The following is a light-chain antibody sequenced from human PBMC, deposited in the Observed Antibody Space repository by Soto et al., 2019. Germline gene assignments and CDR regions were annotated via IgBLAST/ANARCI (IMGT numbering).Light chain of an antibody. V-gene: IGKV3-15*01. CDR3: QQYNNWPPWT. J-gene: IGKJ1*01. CDR1: QSVASN. Sequence: LVITQSPATLSVSPGDRATLSCRASQSVASNLAWYQQKPGQAPRLLIYDASTRATGIPPRISGSGSGTQFTLTISSLESEDFAVYFCQQYNNWPPWTFGQGTKVDI. CDR2: DAS.